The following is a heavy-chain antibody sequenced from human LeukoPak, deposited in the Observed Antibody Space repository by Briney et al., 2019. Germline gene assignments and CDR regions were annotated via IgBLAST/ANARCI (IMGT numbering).Heavy chain of an antibody. J-gene: IGHJ6*03. CDR2: VYDIGST. Sequence: SETLSLTCTVSGGSIGSHYWTWIRQTPGKGLEWIGYVYDIGSTKYNPSLKSRVTISVDTSKNQFSLRLSSVTAADTAVYYCTRGSIAYYYMDVWGKGTTVTISS. CDR1: GGSIGSHY. CDR3: TRGSIAYYYMDV. V-gene: IGHV4-59*11. D-gene: IGHD3-22*01.